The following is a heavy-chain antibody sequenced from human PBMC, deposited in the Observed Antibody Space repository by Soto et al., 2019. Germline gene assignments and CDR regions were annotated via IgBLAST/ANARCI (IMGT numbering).Heavy chain of an antibody. CDR1: GYTFTGYY. D-gene: IGHD3-22*01. CDR2: INPNSGGT. V-gene: IGHV1-2*04. Sequence: GASVKVSCKASGYTFTGYYMHWVRQAPGQGLEWMGWINPNSGGTNYAQKFQGWVTMTRDTSISTAYMELSRLRSDDTALYYCARYHSVTTYYYYSSGYYGFDYWGQGTPVTVSS. CDR3: ARYHSVTTYYYYSSGYYGFDY. J-gene: IGHJ4*02.